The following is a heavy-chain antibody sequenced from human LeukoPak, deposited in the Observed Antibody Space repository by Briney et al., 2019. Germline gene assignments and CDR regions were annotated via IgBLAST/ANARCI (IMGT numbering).Heavy chain of an antibody. J-gene: IGHJ6*03. D-gene: IGHD3-3*01. Sequence: SETLSLTCAVSGYSISSGYYWGWIRQPPGKGLEWIGSIYHSGSTYYNPSLKSRVTISVDTSKNQFSLKLSSVTAADTAVYYCARVIDYDFWSGYPDYYYYYMDVWGKGTTVTVSS. V-gene: IGHV4-38-2*01. CDR1: GYSISSGYY. CDR3: ARVIDYDFWSGYPDYYYYYMDV. CDR2: IYHSGST.